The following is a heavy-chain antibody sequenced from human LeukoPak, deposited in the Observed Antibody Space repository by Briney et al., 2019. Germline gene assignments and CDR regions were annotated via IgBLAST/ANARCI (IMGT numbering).Heavy chain of an antibody. CDR1: GYTFRRYG. CDR3: ANVGTYFDINWFDP. CDR2: ISAYNGNT. Sequence: AAVKVSRKASGYTFRRYGISWVRQAPGQGLEWLGWISAYNGNTNYAQKVQGRLTMTTDTSTSTAYMELRSLRSDTTAVYYCANVGTYFDINWFDPWGQGTLVTVSS. D-gene: IGHD3-9*01. V-gene: IGHV1-18*01. J-gene: IGHJ5*02.